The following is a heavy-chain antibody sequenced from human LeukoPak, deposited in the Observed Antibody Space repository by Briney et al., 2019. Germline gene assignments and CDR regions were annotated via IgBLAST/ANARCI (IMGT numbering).Heavy chain of an antibody. V-gene: IGHV3-53*04. Sequence: GGSLRLSCAASGFTVSSHYMSWVRQAPGKGLEWVSVIYSGGSTYYADSVKGRFTISRHNSKNTLYLQMNSLRAEDTAVYYCARGNYGSGSYYPDYWGQGTLVTVSS. CDR1: GFTVSSHY. CDR3: ARGNYGSGSYYPDY. J-gene: IGHJ4*02. CDR2: IYSGGST. D-gene: IGHD3-10*01.